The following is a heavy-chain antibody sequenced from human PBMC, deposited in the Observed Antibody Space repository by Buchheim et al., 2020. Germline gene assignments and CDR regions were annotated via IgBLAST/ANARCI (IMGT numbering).Heavy chain of an antibody. CDR1: GFTFSSYA. J-gene: IGHJ6*02. CDR2: ISGSGGST. CDR3: AKGAGYSSSWYSNYYYYGMDV. D-gene: IGHD6-13*01. V-gene: IGHV3-23*01. Sequence: EVQLLESGGGLVQPGGSLRLSCAASGFTFSSYAMRWVRQAPGKGLEWVSAISGSGGSTYYADSVKGRFTISRDNSKNTLYLQMNSLRAEDTAVYYCAKGAGYSSSWYSNYYYYGMDVWGQGTT.